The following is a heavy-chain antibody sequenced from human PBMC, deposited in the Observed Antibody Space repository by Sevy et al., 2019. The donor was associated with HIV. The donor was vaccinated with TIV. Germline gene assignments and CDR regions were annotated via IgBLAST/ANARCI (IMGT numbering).Heavy chain of an antibody. CDR3: TLCKVAQSVFDY. CDR2: FKRKADGGTL. CDR1: GFTFTDYA. J-gene: IGHJ4*02. Sequence: GGSLRLSCTASGFTFTDYAMNWVRQSPGKGLEWVAFFKRKADGGTLDHAASVKGRFTSSRDDSKNIAYLQMNDLKTDHIGCYYFTLCKVAQSVFDYWVQGALVTVSS. V-gene: IGHV3-49*04. D-gene: IGHD2-15*01.